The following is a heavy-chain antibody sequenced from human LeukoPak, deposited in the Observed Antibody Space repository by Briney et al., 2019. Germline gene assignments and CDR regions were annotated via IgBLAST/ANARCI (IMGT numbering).Heavy chain of an antibody. CDR1: GFTFSSYW. CDR3: AREGTMIVPTY. D-gene: IGHD3-22*01. V-gene: IGHV4-30-4*08. Sequence: LRLSCAASGFTFSSYWMHWVRQPPGKGLEWIGYIYYSGSTYYNPSLKSRVTISVDTSKNQFSLKLSSVTAADTAVYYCAREGTMIVPTYWGQGTLVTVSS. CDR2: IYYSGST. J-gene: IGHJ4*02.